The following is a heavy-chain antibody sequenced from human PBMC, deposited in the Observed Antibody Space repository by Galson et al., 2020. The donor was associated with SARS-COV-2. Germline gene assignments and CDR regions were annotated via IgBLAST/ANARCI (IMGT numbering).Heavy chain of an antibody. J-gene: IGHJ5*02. CDR3: ARGHNPMGVAGCYFDP. D-gene: IGHD6-19*01. V-gene: IGHV4-59*01. CDR1: GGSMSGYY. CDR2: IYYNGGT. Sequence: ASETLSLTCTVSGGSMSGYYWSWIRQPPGKGLEWIGYIYYNGGTGYNPSLKSRVTVSIDTPKNQLSLKLTSVTAADTAVYYCARGHNPMGVAGCYFDPWGQGTLVTVSS.